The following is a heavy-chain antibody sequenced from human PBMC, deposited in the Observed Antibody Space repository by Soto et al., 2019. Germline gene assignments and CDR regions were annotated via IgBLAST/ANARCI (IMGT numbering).Heavy chain of an antibody. D-gene: IGHD3-22*01. J-gene: IGHJ5*02. Sequence: SETLSLTCTVSGGSISSYYWSWTRQPPGKGLEWIGYIYYSGSTNYNPSLKSRVTISVDTSKNQFSLKLSSVTAADTAVYYCARDFFDSSDYTTDGFDPWGQGTMVTVSS. CDR3: ARDFFDSSDYTTDGFDP. CDR1: GGSISSYY. CDR2: IYYSGST. V-gene: IGHV4-59*08.